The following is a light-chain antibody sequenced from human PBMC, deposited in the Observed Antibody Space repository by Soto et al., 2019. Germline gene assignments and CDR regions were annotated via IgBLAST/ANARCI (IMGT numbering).Light chain of an antibody. V-gene: IGKV1-39*01. CDR3: QHFGGTTFT. CDR2: AAS. CDR1: QSISSY. Sequence: DIQMTQSPSTLSASVGDRVTITCRASQSISSYLNWYQQKPGKAPKLLIYAASSLQSGVPSRFSGSGSGTDFTLTISRLEPGDFAVYYCQHFGGTTFTFGQGTRLE. J-gene: IGKJ5*01.